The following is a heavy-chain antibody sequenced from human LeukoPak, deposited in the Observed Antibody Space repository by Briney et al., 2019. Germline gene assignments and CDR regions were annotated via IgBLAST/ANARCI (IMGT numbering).Heavy chain of an antibody. CDR2: IKRDGSEK. V-gene: IGHV3-7*03. CDR3: AKSGYNRFDY. CDR1: GFTFSNYW. J-gene: IGHJ4*02. Sequence: GGSLRLSCAASGFTFSNYWMSWVRQAPGKGLEWVANIKRDGSEKYYVDSVKGRFTISRDNAKNSLYLQMNSLRAEDTAVYYCAKSGYNRFDYWGQGTLVTVSS. D-gene: IGHD5-24*01.